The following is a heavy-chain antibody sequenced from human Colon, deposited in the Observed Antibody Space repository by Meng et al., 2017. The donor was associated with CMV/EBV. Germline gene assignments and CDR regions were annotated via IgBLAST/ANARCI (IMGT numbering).Heavy chain of an antibody. CDR1: GFTFSRIA. D-gene: IGHD1-26*01. CDR2: TSFGGRYK. Sequence: GESLKTSRAASGFTFSRIAMHWVRQAPGKGLEWVAFTSFGGRYKGYADSVKGRFTISRDNSKNTLFLEMNSLRAEDTAVYFCARDDVLGPTTPSNVGYFDYWGQGTRVTVSS. J-gene: IGHJ4*02. V-gene: IGHV3-30*04. CDR3: ARDDVLGPTTPSNVGYFDY.